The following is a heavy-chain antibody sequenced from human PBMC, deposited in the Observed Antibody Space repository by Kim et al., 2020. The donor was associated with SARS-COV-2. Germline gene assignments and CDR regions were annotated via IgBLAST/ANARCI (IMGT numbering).Heavy chain of an antibody. CDR1: GYTFSDFG. CDR3: ARGAISSTGRLDY. CDR2: ISTYNGNT. Sequence: ASVKVSCKTSGYTFSDFGITWVRQVPGQGLEWMGWISTYNGNTNYVQKLQGRLTMAADTSTSTSYMELSSLTSDDTAVYFCARGAISSTGRLDYWGPGTLVTVSS. V-gene: IGHV1-18*01. J-gene: IGHJ4*02. D-gene: IGHD2-2*02.